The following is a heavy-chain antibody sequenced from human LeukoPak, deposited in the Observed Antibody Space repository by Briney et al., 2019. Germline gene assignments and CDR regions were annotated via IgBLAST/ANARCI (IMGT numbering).Heavy chain of an antibody. J-gene: IGHJ4*02. V-gene: IGHV3-33*01. CDR3: ARDRPTGASRVVVVQ. D-gene: IGHD2-15*01. CDR1: GFSFSDNN. CDR2: IWLDGSRQ. Sequence: GGSLRLSCAASGFSFSDNNMHWVRQAPGKGLEWVGFIWLDGSRQKNADSVKGRFTLSRDNAKNSLYLLMNSLRAEDTAVYYCARDRPTGASRVVVVQWGQGTLVTVSS.